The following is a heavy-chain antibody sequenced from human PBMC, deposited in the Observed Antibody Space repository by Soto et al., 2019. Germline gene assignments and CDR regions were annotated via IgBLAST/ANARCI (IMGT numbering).Heavy chain of an antibody. CDR2: ISAYNGNT. D-gene: IGHD1-26*01. Sequence: ASVKVSCKASVDTYTSNGISWVRQAPGQGLEWMGWISAYNGNTNYAQMLQGRVTMTTDTSTSTAYMELRSLRSDDTAVYYCARGVGASYYFDYWGQGTLVTVSS. V-gene: IGHV1-18*01. J-gene: IGHJ4*02. CDR1: VDTYTSNG. CDR3: ARGVGASYYFDY.